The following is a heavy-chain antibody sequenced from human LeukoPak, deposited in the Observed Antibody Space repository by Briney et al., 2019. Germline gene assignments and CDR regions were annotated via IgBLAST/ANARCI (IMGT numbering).Heavy chain of an antibody. CDR3: ARDFQLRLAERYFDY. V-gene: IGHV3-48*01. D-gene: IGHD5-12*01. Sequence: GGSLRLSCAASGFTFSSYSMNWVRQAPGKGLEWVSYISSSSSTIYYADSVKGRFTISRDNAKNSLYLQMNSLRAEDTAVYYCARDFQLRLAERYFDYWGQGTLVTVSS. CDR2: ISSSSSTI. J-gene: IGHJ4*02. CDR1: GFTFSSYS.